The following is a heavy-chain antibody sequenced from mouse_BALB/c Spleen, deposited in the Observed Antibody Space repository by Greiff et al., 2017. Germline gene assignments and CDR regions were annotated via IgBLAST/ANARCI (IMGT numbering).Heavy chain of an antibody. D-gene: IGHD1-1*01. CDR2: INPSTGYT. CDR3: ARRSYYGSSYGAWFAY. Sequence: QVQLQQSGAELVKPGASVKMSCKASGYTFTSYWMHWVKQRPGQGLEWIGYINPSTGYTEYNQKFKDKATLTADKSSSTAYMQLSSLTSEDSAVYYCARRSYYGSSYGAWFAYWGQGTLVTVSA. CDR1: GYTFTSYW. J-gene: IGHJ3*01. V-gene: IGHV1S26*01.